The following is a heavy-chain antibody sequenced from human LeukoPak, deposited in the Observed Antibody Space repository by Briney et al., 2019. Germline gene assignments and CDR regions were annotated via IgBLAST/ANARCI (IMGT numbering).Heavy chain of an antibody. CDR2: ISWNSGSI. D-gene: IGHD3-22*01. CDR1: GFTFDDYA. J-gene: IGHJ4*02. Sequence: SGGSLRLSCAASGFTFDDYAMHWVRQAPGKGLEWVSGISWNSGSIGYADSVKGRFTISRDNAKNSLYLQMNSLRAEDTALYYCATFTMIPYRGQGTLVTVSS. V-gene: IGHV3-9*01. CDR3: ATFTMIPY.